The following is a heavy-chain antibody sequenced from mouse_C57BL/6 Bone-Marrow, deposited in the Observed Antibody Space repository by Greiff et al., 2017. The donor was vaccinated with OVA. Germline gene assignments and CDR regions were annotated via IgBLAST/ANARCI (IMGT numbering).Heavy chain of an antibody. J-gene: IGHJ2*01. V-gene: IGHV8-8*01. D-gene: IGHD1-1*01. CDR1: GFSLSTFGMG. CDR2: IWWDDDK. Sequence: QVTLKESGPGILQPSQTLSLTCSFSGFSLSTFGMGVGWIRQPSGKGLEWLAHIWWDDDKYYNPALKSRLTISKDTSKNQVCLKIANVDTADTATYCCARIAVYYYGRRKYYFDYWGQGTTLTVSS. CDR3: ARIAVYYYGRRKYYFDY.